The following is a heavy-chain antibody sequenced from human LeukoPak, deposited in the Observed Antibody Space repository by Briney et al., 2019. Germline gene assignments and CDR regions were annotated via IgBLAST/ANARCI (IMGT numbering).Heavy chain of an antibody. J-gene: IGHJ4*02. V-gene: IGHV3-23*01. CDR2: ISDSGDST. CDR1: GFTFSSYA. CDR3: AKAASGRYGIYFDF. Sequence: GGSLRLSCAASGFTFSSYAMNWVRQAPGKGLEWVSSISDSGDSTYYADSVKGRFTVSRDNSKNTLYLHVNSLRGEDTAVYYCAKAASGRYGIYFDFWGQGTLATVSS. D-gene: IGHD6-19*01.